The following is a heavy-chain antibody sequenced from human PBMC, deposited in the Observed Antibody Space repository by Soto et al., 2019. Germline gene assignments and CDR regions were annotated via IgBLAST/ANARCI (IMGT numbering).Heavy chain of an antibody. J-gene: IGHJ4*02. CDR2: IIAIHGIA. Sequence: GASVKVSCKACGGTFSSYTISWVRQAPGQGLEWMGRIIAIHGIANYAQKLQGRVTMTTDTSTSTAYMELRSLRSDDTAVYYCASSGVAGNYFDYWGQGTLVTVSS. D-gene: IGHD6-19*01. V-gene: IGHV1-69*02. CDR3: ASSGVAGNYFDY. CDR1: GGTFSSYT.